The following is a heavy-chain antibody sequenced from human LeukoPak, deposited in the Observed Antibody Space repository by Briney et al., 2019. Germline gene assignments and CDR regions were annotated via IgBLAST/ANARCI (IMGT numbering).Heavy chain of an antibody. CDR1: GFTFIHFA. V-gene: IGHV3-33*06. Sequence: GGSLRLSCVTSGFTFIHFAMHWVRQTPGKGLEWVALTWFDGSSEYYADSVKGRFTISLDNSKNTLHLQMSSLRAEDTAVYFCPKGSGITAIQRPFDYWGQGTLVTVSS. J-gene: IGHJ4*02. CDR2: TWFDGSSE. D-gene: IGHD1-20*01. CDR3: PKGSGITAIQRPFDY.